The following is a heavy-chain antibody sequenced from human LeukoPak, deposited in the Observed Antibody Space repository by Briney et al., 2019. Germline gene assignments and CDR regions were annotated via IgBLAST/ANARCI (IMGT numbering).Heavy chain of an antibody. J-gene: IGHJ3*02. CDR2: IYYSGST. CDR3: ARDSSGTPGAFDI. CDR1: GGSVSSYY. V-gene: IGHV4-59*02. Sequence: KPSETLSLTCTVSGGSVSSYYWSWIRQPPGKGLEWIGYIYYSGSTNYNPSLKSRVTISVDTSKNQFSLKLSSVTAADTAVYYCARDSSGTPGAFDIWGQGTMVTVSS. D-gene: IGHD6-13*01.